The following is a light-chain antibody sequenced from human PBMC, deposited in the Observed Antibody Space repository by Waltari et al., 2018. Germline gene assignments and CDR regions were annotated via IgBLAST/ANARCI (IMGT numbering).Light chain of an antibody. CDR1: QSVSSN. CDR2: GAS. V-gene: IGKV3-15*01. J-gene: IGKJ2*01. Sequence: EIVMTQSPATLSVSPGEGATLSCRASQSVSSNLAWYQHKPGQAPRLLIYGASTRATGIPARFSGSGSGTEFTLTISSLQSEDFAFYYCQQYSNWPPEDTFGQGTKLEIK. CDR3: QQYSNWPPEDT.